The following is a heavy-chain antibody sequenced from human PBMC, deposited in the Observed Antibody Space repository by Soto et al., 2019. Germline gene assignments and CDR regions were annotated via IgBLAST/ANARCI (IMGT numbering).Heavy chain of an antibody. CDR1: GFTFSSYA. V-gene: IGHV3-23*01. CDR3: AKGLSPNWGSKRSPDAFDI. D-gene: IGHD7-27*01. CDR2: ISGSGGST. Sequence: EVQLLESGGGLVQPGGSLRLSCAASGFTFSSYAMSWVRQAPGKGLEWVSAISGSGGSTYYADSVKGRFTISRDNSKNTLYLQMNSLRAEDTAVYYCAKGLSPNWGSKRSPDAFDIWGQGTMVTVSS. J-gene: IGHJ3*02.